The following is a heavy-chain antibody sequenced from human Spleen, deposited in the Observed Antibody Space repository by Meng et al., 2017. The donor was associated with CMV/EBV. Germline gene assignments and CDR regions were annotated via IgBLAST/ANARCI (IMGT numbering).Heavy chain of an antibody. V-gene: IGHV1-18*01. CDR3: ARSLAIESSGTYYPALGY. Sequence: TFTSYGISWVRQAPGQGLEWMGWISGYNGNTNYAQKVQGRVTMTTDTSTSTAYMELRSLRSDDTAVYYCARSLAIESSGTYYPALGYWGQGTLVTVSS. CDR1: TFTSYG. J-gene: IGHJ4*02. D-gene: IGHD1-26*01. CDR2: ISGYNGNT.